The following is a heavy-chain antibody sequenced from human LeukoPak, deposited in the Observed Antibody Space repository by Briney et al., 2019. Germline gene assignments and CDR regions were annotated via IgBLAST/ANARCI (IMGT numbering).Heavy chain of an antibody. CDR3: ARAALAGGKKYNWFDP. D-gene: IGHD4-23*01. J-gene: IGHJ5*02. CDR2: ISDSGSST. CDR1: GFTFSTYA. V-gene: IGHV3-23*01. Sequence: GGSLRLSCAASGFTFSTYAMSWVRQAPGKGLEWVSAISDSGSSTYYADSVKGRFTVSRDNAKNTLYLQMNSLRAEDTAVYYCARAALAGGKKYNWFDPWGQGTLVTVSS.